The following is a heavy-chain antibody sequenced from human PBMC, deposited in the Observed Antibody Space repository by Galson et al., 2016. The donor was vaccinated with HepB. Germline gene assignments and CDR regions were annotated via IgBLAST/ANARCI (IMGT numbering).Heavy chain of an antibody. J-gene: IGHJ6*04. CDR1: GFIFRSYA. V-gene: IGHV3-30-3*01. CDR2: ISNDGSNK. D-gene: IGHD3-16*01. CDR3: ARLIASPWNDYYYYGMDV. Sequence: SLRLSCADSGFIFRSYAMNWVRQAPGKGLEWLAVISNDGSNKYYADSVKGRSTISRDNSKNTLYLQMNSLRAEDTAVYYCARLIASPWNDYYYYGMDVWGKGTTVTVSS.